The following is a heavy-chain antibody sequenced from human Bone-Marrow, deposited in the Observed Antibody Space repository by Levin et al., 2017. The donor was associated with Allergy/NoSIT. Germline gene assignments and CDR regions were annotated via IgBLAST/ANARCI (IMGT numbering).Heavy chain of an antibody. CDR1: GFTFRSYS. CDR2: ISSSSTYI. Sequence: GGSLRLSCAASGFTFRSYSMNWVRQAPGKGPEWVSTISSSSTYIYYAGSVKGRFTISRDNAKNSLDLQMNSVRGEDTAVYYCARDLSSGNPGGFDYWGQGTLVTVSS. V-gene: IGHV3-21*01. CDR3: ARDLSSGNPGGFDY. J-gene: IGHJ4*02. D-gene: IGHD6-19*01.